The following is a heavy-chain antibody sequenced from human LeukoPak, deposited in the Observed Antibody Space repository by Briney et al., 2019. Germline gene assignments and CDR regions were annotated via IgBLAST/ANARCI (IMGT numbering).Heavy chain of an antibody. CDR1: GFTFSSNV. J-gene: IGHJ5*02. CDR3: AKETSRPGKQLVRPGGPFDP. V-gene: IGHV3-23*01. D-gene: IGHD6-6*01. CDR2: ISGSGGST. Sequence: PGGSLRLSCAASGFTFSSNVMIWVRQAPGKGLEWVSAISGSGGSTYYADSVKGRFTISRDNSKNTLYLQMNSLRAEDTAVYYCAKETSRPGKQLVRPGGPFDPWGQGTLVTVSS.